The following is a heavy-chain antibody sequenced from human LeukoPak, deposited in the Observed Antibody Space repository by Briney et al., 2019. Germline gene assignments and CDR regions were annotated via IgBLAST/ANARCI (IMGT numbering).Heavy chain of an antibody. V-gene: IGHV3-21*06. D-gene: IGHD3-10*01. CDR3: VRDVGAVRGEVYFDY. CDR1: GFTFSTFA. Sequence: GGPLRPSCAASGFTFSTFALHWVGLSPGKGLEWVSSITGSGPYMLYADSVKHRFTISRDNTKNLLYLEMNSLRAEDTAMYFCVRDVGAVRGEVYFDYWGQGTLVTVSS. J-gene: IGHJ4*02. CDR2: ITGSGPYM.